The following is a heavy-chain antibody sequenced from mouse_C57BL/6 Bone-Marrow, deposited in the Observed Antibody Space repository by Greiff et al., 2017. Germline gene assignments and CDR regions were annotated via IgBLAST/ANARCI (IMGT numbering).Heavy chain of an antibody. V-gene: IGHV1-63*01. CDR1: GYTFTNYW. CDR2: IYPGGGYT. Sequence: QVQLQQSGAELVRPGTSVKMSCKASGYTFTNYWIGWAKQRPGHGLEWIGDIYPGGGYTNYNEKFKGKATLTADKSSSTAYMQFSSLTSEDSAIYYSARSIYCYGSSFFDYWGQGTTLTVSS. D-gene: IGHD1-1*01. J-gene: IGHJ2*01. CDR3: ARSIYCYGSSFFDY.